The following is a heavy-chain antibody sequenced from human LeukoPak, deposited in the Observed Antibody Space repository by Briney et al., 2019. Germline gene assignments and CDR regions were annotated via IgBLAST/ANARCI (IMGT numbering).Heavy chain of an antibody. CDR2: INSDGSSR. CDR3: ASASSHRIAAGGDY. V-gene: IGHV3-74*01. Sequence: GGSLRLSCAASGFTFSNYWMHWVRQAPGKGLVWVSRINSDGSSRNYADSVKGRFTISRDNAKNTLYLQMNSLRVEDTAVYYCASASSHRIAAGGDYWGQGTLATVSS. CDR1: GFTFSNYW. J-gene: IGHJ4*02. D-gene: IGHD6-13*01.